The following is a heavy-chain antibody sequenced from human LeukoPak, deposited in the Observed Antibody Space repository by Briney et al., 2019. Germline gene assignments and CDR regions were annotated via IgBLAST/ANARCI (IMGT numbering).Heavy chain of an antibody. D-gene: IGHD5-18*01. V-gene: IGHV4-59*08. CDR3: ARQPADTCSWFDP. CDR1: GGSISNYY. Sequence: SETLSLTCTVSGGSISNYYWSWIRQPPGKGLVWIGYVYSDGSAYYNPSLKSRVTISVDTSRNQFSLNLNSVTAADTAVYYCARQPADTCSWFDPWGQGTLVTVSS. J-gene: IGHJ5*02. CDR2: VYSDGSA.